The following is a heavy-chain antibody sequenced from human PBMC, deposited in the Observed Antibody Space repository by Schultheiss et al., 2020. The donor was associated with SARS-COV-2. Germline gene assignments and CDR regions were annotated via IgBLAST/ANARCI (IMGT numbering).Heavy chain of an antibody. CDR2: IWFDGGNK. D-gene: IGHD2-2*01. V-gene: IGHV3-33*01. Sequence: GGSLRLSCAASGFTFSSFGMHWVRQAPGKGLEWVAVIWFDGGNKFYADSVKGRFTISRDNSKNTLYLQMNSLRAEDTAVYYCARDPSWGDVVVPAAMQGMDVWGQGTTVTVSS. J-gene: IGHJ6*02. CDR3: ARDPSWGDVVVPAAMQGMDV. CDR1: GFTFSSFG.